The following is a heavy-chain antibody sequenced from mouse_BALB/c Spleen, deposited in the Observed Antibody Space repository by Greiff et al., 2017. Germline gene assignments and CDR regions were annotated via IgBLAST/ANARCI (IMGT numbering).Heavy chain of an antibody. Sequence: EVKLVESGPGLVKPSQSLSLTCTVTGYSITSDYAWNWIRQFPGNKLEWMGYISYSGSTSYNPSLKSRISITRDTSKNQFFLQLNSVTTEDTATYYCASTTVVRGYAMDYWGQGTSVTVSS. J-gene: IGHJ4*01. CDR3: ASTTVVRGYAMDY. V-gene: IGHV3-2*02. CDR1: GYSITSDYA. CDR2: ISYSGST. D-gene: IGHD1-1*01.